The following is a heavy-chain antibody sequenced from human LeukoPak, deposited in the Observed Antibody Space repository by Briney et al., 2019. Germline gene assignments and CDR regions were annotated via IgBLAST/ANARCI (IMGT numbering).Heavy chain of an antibody. Sequence: GGSLRLSCAASGFTFSSYAMSWVRQAPGKGLEWVSAISGSGGSTYYADSVKGRFTISRDNSKNTLYLQMNSLRAEDTAVYYCAKSPHVWFGESPALYWGQGTLVTVSS. CDR3: AKSPHVWFGESPALY. J-gene: IGHJ4*02. V-gene: IGHV3-23*01. CDR1: GFTFSSYA. D-gene: IGHD3-10*01. CDR2: ISGSGGST.